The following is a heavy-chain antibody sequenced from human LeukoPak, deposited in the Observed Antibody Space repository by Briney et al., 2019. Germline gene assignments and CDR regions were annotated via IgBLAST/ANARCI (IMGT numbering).Heavy chain of an antibody. Sequence: GGSLRLSCSASGFTFSSYAMHWVRQAPGKGLEYVSAISSNGGSTYYADSVKGRFTISSDNSKNTLYLQMNSLRAEDTAVYYCARAESFWSGFYYWGQGTLVTVSS. D-gene: IGHD3-3*01. CDR2: ISSNGGST. V-gene: IGHV3-64*04. CDR1: GFTFSSYA. J-gene: IGHJ4*02. CDR3: ARAESFWSGFYY.